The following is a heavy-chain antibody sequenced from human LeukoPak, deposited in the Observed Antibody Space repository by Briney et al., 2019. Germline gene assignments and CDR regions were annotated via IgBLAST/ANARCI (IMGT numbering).Heavy chain of an antibody. V-gene: IGHV4-34*01. D-gene: IGHD2-15*01. Sequence: SETLSLTCAVYGGSFSGYYWSWIRQPPGKGLEWIGEINHSGSTNYNPSLKSRVTISVDTSKNQFSLKLSSVTAADTAVYYCARRGPKRYGYCSGGSCYPLRDYYYYGMDVWGQGTTVTVSS. J-gene: IGHJ6*02. CDR2: INHSGST. CDR3: ARRGPKRYGYCSGGSCYPLRDYYYYGMDV. CDR1: GGSFSGYY.